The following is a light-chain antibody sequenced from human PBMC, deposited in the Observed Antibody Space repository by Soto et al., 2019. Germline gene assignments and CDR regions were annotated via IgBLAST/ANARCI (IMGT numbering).Light chain of an antibody. J-gene: IGKJ2*01. CDR3: QQSFTTPYT. CDR1: QSITSY. Sequence: DIQMTQSPSSLSASVGDRITITCRASQSITSYLNWYQHKPGKAPELLIFAASSLQSGVPSRFSGGGSGTDFTLTITSLQPEDFATYYCQQSFTTPYTFGLGTKLEI. CDR2: AAS. V-gene: IGKV1-39*01.